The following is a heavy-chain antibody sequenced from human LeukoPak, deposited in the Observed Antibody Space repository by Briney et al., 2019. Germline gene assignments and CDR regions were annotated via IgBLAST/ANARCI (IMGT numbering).Heavy chain of an antibody. CDR2: ISSSSSYI. D-gene: IGHD5-12*01. CDR1: GFTFSSYS. Sequence: GGSLRLSCAASGFTFSSYSMNWVRQAPGKGLEWVSSISSSSSYIYYADSVKGRFTISRDNAKNSLYLQMNSLRAEDTAVYYCARDRHHIVATEVDAFDIWGQGTMVTVSS. J-gene: IGHJ3*02. V-gene: IGHV3-21*01. CDR3: ARDRHHIVATEVDAFDI.